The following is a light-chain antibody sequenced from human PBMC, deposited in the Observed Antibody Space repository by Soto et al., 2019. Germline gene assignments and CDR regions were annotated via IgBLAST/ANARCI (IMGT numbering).Light chain of an antibody. V-gene: IGKV1-5*03. CDR2: QAS. CDR3: QHYNSYSEA. CDR1: QSISMY. Sequence: DIQMTQSPSTLSASVGDRVTITCRASQSISMYLAWFQQKPGKAPKFLIYQASTLERGVPSRFSGSGSGTEFTLTISSLQPDDFATYYCQHYNSYSEAFGQGTKVELK. J-gene: IGKJ1*01.